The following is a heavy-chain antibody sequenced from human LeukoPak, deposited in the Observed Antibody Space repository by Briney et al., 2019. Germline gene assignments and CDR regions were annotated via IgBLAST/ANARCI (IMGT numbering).Heavy chain of an antibody. CDR2: ISSSSSTI. J-gene: IGHJ4*02. D-gene: IGHD5-18*01. Sequence: GGSLRLSCAASGFTFSSYSMNWVRQAPGKGLEWVSYISSSSSTIYYADSVKGRFTISRDNAKNSLYLQMNSLRAEDTAVYYCAKDVLTWIQDYFDYWGQGTLVTVSS. CDR1: GFTFSSYS. CDR3: AKDVLTWIQDYFDY. V-gene: IGHV3-48*01.